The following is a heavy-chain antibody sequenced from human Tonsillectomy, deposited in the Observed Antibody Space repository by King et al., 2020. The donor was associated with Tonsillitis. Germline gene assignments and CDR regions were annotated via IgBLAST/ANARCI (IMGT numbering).Heavy chain of an antibody. V-gene: IGHV3-73*01. J-gene: IGHJ3*02. Sequence: SGKGLEWVGRIRTKANSYATAYAASVKGRFTISRDDSKNTAYLQMSSLKTEDAAVYYCTTVYLVSYVAFVMWGQRTMFTV. CDR2: IRTKANSYAT. CDR3: TTVYLVSYVAFVM. D-gene: IGHD2-8*01.